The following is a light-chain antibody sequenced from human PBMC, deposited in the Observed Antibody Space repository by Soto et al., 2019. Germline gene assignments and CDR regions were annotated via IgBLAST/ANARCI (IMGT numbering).Light chain of an antibody. CDR1: QSISIW. V-gene: IGKV1-5*03. Sequence: DIQMTQSPSTLSASVGDRVTITCRASQSISIWLAWYQQKPGKAPKLLNYRASTLESGVPSRFSGSGSGTEFTLTISSLQPDDFATYHCQQYNSYSRTLGQGTKVEIK. CDR3: QQYNSYSRT. CDR2: RAS. J-gene: IGKJ1*01.